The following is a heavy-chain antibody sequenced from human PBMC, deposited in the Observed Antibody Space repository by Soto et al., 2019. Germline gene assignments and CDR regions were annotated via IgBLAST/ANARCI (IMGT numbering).Heavy chain of an antibody. CDR2: IYYSGST. Sequence: PSETLSLTCTVSGGSISSGDYYWSWIRQPPGKGLEWIGYIYYSGSTYYNPSLKSRVTISVDTSKNQFSLKLSSVTAADTAVYYCARDSSPNQVLSYYYYGMDVWGQGTTVTVSS. D-gene: IGHD2-2*01. CDR1: GGSISSGDYY. J-gene: IGHJ6*02. V-gene: IGHV4-30-4*01. CDR3: ARDSSPNQVLSYYYYGMDV.